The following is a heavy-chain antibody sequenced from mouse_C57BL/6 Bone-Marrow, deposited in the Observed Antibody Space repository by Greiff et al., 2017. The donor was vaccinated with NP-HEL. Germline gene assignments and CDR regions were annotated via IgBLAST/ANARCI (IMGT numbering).Heavy chain of an antibody. Sequence: VQLQQPGAELVKPGASVKLSCKASGYTFTSYWMNWVKQRPGQGLEWIGMIHPNSGSTNYNEKFKSKATLTVDKSSSTAYMQLSSLTSEDSAVYYCARGSYYGSSYGYAMDYWGQGTSVTVSS. D-gene: IGHD1-1*01. V-gene: IGHV1-64*01. CDR3: ARGSYYGSSYGYAMDY. CDR1: GYTFTSYW. J-gene: IGHJ4*01. CDR2: IHPNSGST.